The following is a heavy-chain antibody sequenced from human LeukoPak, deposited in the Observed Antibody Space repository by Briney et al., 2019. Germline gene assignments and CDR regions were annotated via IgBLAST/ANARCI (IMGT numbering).Heavy chain of an antibody. D-gene: IGHD5-18*01. CDR3: AAFSVDTVMADGFDI. CDR1: GVSISSYY. Sequence: PSETLSLTCTVPGVSISSYYWSWIRQPPGKGLDWIGYIYYSGSTNYNPSLKSRVTISVDTSKNQFSLKLSSVTAADTAVYYCAAFSVDTVMADGFDIWGQGTMVTVSS. CDR2: IYYSGST. V-gene: IGHV4-59*01. J-gene: IGHJ3*02.